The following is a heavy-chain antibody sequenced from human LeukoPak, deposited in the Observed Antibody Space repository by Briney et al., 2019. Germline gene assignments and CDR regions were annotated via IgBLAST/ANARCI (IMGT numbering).Heavy chain of an antibody. CDR1: GFTFSSYG. CDR3: ARDAHCSSTSCYYFDY. J-gene: IGHJ4*02. D-gene: IGHD2-2*01. V-gene: IGHV3-30*02. Sequence: GGSLRLSCAASGFTFSSYGMHWVRQAPGKGLEWVAFIRYDGSNKYYADSVKGRFTISRDNSKNTPYLQMNSLRAEDTAVYYCARDAHCSSTSCYYFDYWGQGTLVTVSS. CDR2: IRYDGSNK.